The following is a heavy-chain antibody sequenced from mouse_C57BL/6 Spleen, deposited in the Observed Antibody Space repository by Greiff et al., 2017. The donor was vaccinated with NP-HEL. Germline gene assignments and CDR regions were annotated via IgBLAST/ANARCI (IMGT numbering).Heavy chain of an antibody. CDR1: GYTFTSYG. Sequence: QVHVKQSGAELARPGASVKLSCKASGYTFTSYGISWVKQRTGQGLEWIGEIYPRSGNTYYNEKFKGKATLTADKSSSTAYMELRSLTSEDSAVYFCAREAYYSNYDAMDYWGQGTSVTVSS. CDR3: AREAYYSNYDAMDY. D-gene: IGHD2-5*01. CDR2: IYPRSGNT. J-gene: IGHJ4*01. V-gene: IGHV1-81*01.